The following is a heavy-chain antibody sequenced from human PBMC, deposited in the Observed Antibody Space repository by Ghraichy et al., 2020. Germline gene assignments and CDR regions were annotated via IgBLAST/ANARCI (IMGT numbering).Heavy chain of an antibody. Sequence: LSLTCAASGFTFSSYSMNWIRQAPGKGLEWVSSISSSSSYIYYADSVKGRFTISRDNAKNSLYLQMNSLRAEDTAVYYCARPEATGTTDYWGQGTLVTVSS. CDR3: ARPEATGTTDY. CDR1: GFTFSSYS. V-gene: IGHV3-21*01. J-gene: IGHJ4*02. CDR2: ISSSSSYI. D-gene: IGHD1-7*01.